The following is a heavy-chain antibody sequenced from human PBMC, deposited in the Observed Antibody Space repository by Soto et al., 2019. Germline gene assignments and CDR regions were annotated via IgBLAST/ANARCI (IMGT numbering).Heavy chain of an antibody. CDR2: ISFDGSNK. D-gene: IGHD3-3*01. CDR3: ATFITIFGNGMDV. CDR1: GFTFSRHA. J-gene: IGHJ6*02. Sequence: PGGSLRLSCAASGFTFSRHAMHWVRQAPGTGLEWVALISFDGSNKQYADSVKGRFTVSRDNAKNSLYLQMNSLRGEDTAVYYCATFITIFGNGMDVWGQGTTVTVSS. V-gene: IGHV3-30-3*01.